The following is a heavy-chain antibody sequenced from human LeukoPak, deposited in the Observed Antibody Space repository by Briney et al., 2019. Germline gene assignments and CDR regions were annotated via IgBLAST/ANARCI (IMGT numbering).Heavy chain of an antibody. CDR2: INPNSGGT. D-gene: IGHD5-24*01. V-gene: IGHV1-2*02. Sequence: ASVKVSCKASGYTFTGYYMHWVRQPPGQGLEWMGWINPNSGGTNYAQKFQGRVTMTRDTSISTAYMELSRLRSDDTAVYYCARDGYNYEGFDYWGQGTLVTVSS. CDR1: GYTFTGYY. CDR3: ARDGYNYEGFDY. J-gene: IGHJ4*02.